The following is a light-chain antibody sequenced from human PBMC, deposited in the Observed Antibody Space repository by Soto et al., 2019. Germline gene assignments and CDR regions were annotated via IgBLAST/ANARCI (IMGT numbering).Light chain of an antibody. CDR1: SSNIGSNT. CDR3: AAWDDSLNGRGV. J-gene: IGLJ1*01. CDR2: SNN. Sequence: QSVLTQPPSASGTPGQRVTISCSGSSSNIGSNTVNWYQQLPGTAPKLLIYSNNQRPSGVPDRFSGSKSGTSASLAISRLQSEDEADYDCAAWDDSLNGRGVFGTGAKVTVL. V-gene: IGLV1-44*01.